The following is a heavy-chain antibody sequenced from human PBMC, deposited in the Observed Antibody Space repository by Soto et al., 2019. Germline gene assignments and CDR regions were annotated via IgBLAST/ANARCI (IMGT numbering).Heavy chain of an antibody. CDR2: FIPIFGTP. J-gene: IGHJ6*02. CDR1: GDSFRSYS. V-gene: IGHV1-69*13. Sequence: SVKVSCKASGDSFRSYSLSWVRQAPGQGLEWIGGFIPIFGTPNYAQKFQGRLTISADESTSTVSMDLSSLRSEDTAVYYCAWARGVVDNYYYYGMDVWGRGTTVTVSS. D-gene: IGHD3-22*01. CDR3: AWARGVVDNYYYYGMDV.